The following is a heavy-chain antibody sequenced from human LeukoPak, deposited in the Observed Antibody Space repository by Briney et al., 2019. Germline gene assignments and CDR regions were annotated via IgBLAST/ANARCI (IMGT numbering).Heavy chain of an antibody. CDR2: FDPEDGET. J-gene: IGHJ4*02. CDR1: GYTLTELS. Sequence: GSVKVSCKVSGYTLTELSMHWVRQAPGKGLEWIGGFDPEDGETIHAQKFQGRVTMTEDTSTDTAYMELSSLRSEDTAVYYCATPPYCSSTSCHDYWGQGTLVTVSS. D-gene: IGHD2-2*01. V-gene: IGHV1-24*01. CDR3: ATPPYCSSTSCHDY.